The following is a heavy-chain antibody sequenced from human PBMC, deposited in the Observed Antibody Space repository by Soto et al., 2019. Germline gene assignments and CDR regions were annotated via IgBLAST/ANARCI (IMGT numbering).Heavy chain of an antibody. CDR1: GGSFSGYY. CDR3: ARGGGYCSSTSCYIRGGYYYYYYGMDV. V-gene: IGHV4-34*01. D-gene: IGHD2-2*01. J-gene: IGHJ6*02. Sequence: QVQLQQWGAGLLKPSETLSLTCAVYGGSFSGYYWSWIRQPPGKGLEWIGEINHSGSTNYNPSLKSRVTISVDTSKHQFSLKLSSVTAADTAVYYCARGGGYCSSTSCYIRGGYYYYYYGMDVWGQGTTVTVSS. CDR2: INHSGST.